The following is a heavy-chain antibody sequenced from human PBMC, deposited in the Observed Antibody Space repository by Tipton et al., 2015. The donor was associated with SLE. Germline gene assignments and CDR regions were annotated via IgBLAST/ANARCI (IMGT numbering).Heavy chain of an antibody. CDR2: IYYTGST. CDR1: GGSFSSDTYL. Sequence: TLSLTCTVSGGSFSSDTYLWGWIRQPPGKGLEWIGDIYYTGSTYYNPSLKSRVTISVDTSKNQFSLNLSSVTAADTAVYYCAFGEAFWTASYEPYHKYYMDVWGKGTTVTVSS. D-gene: IGHD3/OR15-3a*01. CDR3: AFGEAFWTASYEPYHKYYMDV. J-gene: IGHJ6*03. V-gene: IGHV4-39*07.